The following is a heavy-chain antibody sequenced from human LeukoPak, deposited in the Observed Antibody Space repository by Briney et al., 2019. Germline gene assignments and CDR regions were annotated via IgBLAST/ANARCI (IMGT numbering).Heavy chain of an antibody. Sequence: GGSLRLSCEASGFTFSSLWMTWVRQAPGKGLEWVGNINPDGSEKYYVDSVKGRFTISRDNAQNSLYLQMNSLRAEDTAIYFCARGGSGTSWYWYYWGQGTLVTVSS. D-gene: IGHD6-13*01. CDR3: ARGGSGTSWYWYY. V-gene: IGHV3-7*02. J-gene: IGHJ4*02. CDR2: INPDGSEK. CDR1: GFTFSSLW.